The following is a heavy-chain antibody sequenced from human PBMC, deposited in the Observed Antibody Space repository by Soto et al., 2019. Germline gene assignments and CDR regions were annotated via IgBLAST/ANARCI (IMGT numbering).Heavy chain of an antibody. V-gene: IGHV1-3*01. CDR1: GYTFTSYA. CDR3: AVHYYDFWSGLSY. CDR2: INAGNGNT. D-gene: IGHD3-3*01. J-gene: IGHJ4*02. Sequence: QVQLVQSGAEVKKPGASVKVSCKASGYTFTSYAMHWVRQAPGQRLEWMGWINAGNGNTKYSQKFQGRVTITRDTSASTAYMELSSLRSEATAVYYCAVHYYDFWSGLSYWGQGTLVTVSS.